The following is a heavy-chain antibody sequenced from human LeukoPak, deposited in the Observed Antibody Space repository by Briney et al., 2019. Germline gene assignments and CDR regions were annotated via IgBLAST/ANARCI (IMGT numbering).Heavy chain of an antibody. V-gene: IGHV3-30*18. CDR3: AKESPGYGSGTPH. CDR2: MSYDGSNK. J-gene: IGHJ6*02. D-gene: IGHD3-10*01. Sequence: PGRSLRLSCAASGFTFSSYGMHWVRQAPGKGLEWVAVMSYDGSNKYYADSVKGRFTISRDNSKNTLYLQMNSLRAEDTAVYYCAKESPGYGSGTPHWGQGTTVTVSS. CDR1: GFTFSSYG.